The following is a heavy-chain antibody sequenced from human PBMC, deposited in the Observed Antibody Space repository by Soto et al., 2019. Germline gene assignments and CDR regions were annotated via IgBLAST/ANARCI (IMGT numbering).Heavy chain of an antibody. CDR3: ASGHIAAAGPFAY. D-gene: IGHD6-13*01. V-gene: IGHV5-51*07. Sequence: KRCGKGCGSIYTTYCIVWVHQMPGKGLEXMGXXYXXDXXXXXSXXXQGQVTISADKSISTAYLQSSSLKASDTAMYYCASGHIAAAGPFAYRGQGTLVTVSS. J-gene: IGHJ4*02. CDR2: XYXXDXXX. CDR1: GSIYTTYC.